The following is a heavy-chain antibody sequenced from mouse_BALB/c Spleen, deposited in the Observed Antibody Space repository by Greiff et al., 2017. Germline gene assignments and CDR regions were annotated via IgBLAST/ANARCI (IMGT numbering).Heavy chain of an antibody. V-gene: IGHV1S81*02. CDR3: TREGLRRGAWFAY. CDR2: INPSNGGT. J-gene: IGHJ3*01. Sequence: VQLKESGAELVKPGASVKLSCKASGYTFTSYYMYWVKQRPGQGLEWIGEINPSNGGTNFNEKFKSKATLTVDKSSSTAYMQLSSLTSEDSAVYYCTREGLRRGAWFAYWGQGTLVTVSA. CDR1: GYTFTSYY. D-gene: IGHD2-2*01.